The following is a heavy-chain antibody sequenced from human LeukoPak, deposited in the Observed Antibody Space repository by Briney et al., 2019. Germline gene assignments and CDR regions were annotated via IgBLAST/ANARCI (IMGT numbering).Heavy chain of an antibody. J-gene: IGHJ6*04. CDR3: AREYYYGSGSYYGSYYYYGMDV. Sequence: GRSLRLSCAASGFTFSSYAMHWVRQAPGKGLEWVAVISYDESNKYYADYVKGRFTISRDNSKNTLCLQMNSLRAEDTAVYYCAREYYYGSGSYYGSYYYYGMDVWGKGTTVTVSS. CDR2: ISYDESNK. V-gene: IGHV3-30*04. D-gene: IGHD3-10*01. CDR1: GFTFSSYA.